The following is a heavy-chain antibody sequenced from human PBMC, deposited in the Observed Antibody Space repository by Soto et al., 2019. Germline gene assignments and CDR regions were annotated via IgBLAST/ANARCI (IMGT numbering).Heavy chain of an antibody. CDR3: ALTPYGKGPGGNWFDP. Sequence: SGPTLVNTTQTLTLTCTFSGFSLSTSGVGVGWIRQPPGKALEWLALIYWDDDKRYSPSLKSRLTITKDTSKNQVVLTMTNMDPVDTATYYCALTPYGKGPGGNWFDPWGQGTLVTVS. CDR1: GFSLSTSGVG. J-gene: IGHJ5*02. CDR2: IYWDDDK. V-gene: IGHV2-5*02. D-gene: IGHD3-16*01.